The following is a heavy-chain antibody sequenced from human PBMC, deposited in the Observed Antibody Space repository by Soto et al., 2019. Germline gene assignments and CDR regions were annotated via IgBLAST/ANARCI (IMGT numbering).Heavy chain of an antibody. V-gene: IGHV3-23*01. CDR3: AKVGYCSSTSCYGQGYFDY. J-gene: IGHJ4*02. D-gene: IGHD2-2*01. CDR2: ISGSGGST. Sequence: GGSLRLSCAASGFTFSSYAMSWVCQAPGKGLEWVSAISGSGGSTYYADSVKGRFTISRDNSKNTLYLQMNSLRAEDTAVYYCAKVGYCSSTSCYGQGYFDYWGQGTLVTVSS. CDR1: GFTFSSYA.